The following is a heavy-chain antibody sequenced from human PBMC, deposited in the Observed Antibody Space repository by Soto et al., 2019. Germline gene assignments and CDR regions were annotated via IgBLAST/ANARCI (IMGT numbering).Heavy chain of an antibody. CDR2: ISGSGGST. Sequence: PGGSLRLSCAASGFTFSSYAMSWVRQAPGKGLEWVSAISGSGGSTYYADSVKGRFTISRDNSKNTLYLQMNSLRAEGTAVYYCAKDTPVPATAIPYYFDYWGQGTLVTVSS. CDR1: GFTFSSYA. V-gene: IGHV3-23*01. D-gene: IGHD2-2*01. J-gene: IGHJ4*02. CDR3: AKDTPVPATAIPYYFDY.